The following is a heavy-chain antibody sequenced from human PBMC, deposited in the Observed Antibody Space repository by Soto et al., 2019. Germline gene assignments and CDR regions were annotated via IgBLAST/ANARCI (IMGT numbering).Heavy chain of an antibody. V-gene: IGHV3-30-3*01. D-gene: IGHD6-19*01. Sequence: QVQLVESGGGVVQPGRSLRLSCAASGFTFSSYAMHWVRQAPGKGLEWVAVISYDGSNKHYTDAVKGRFTISRDNSENTLYLQINSLRAEDTAVYYCERATSGWYKDAFDIWGQGTMVTVSS. CDR2: ISYDGSNK. J-gene: IGHJ3*02. CDR1: GFTFSSYA. CDR3: ERATSGWYKDAFDI.